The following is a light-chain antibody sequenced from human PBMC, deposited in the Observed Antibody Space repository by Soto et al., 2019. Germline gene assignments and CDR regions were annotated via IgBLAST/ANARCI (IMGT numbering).Light chain of an antibody. CDR1: QSVSSY. CDR2: DAS. CDR3: QQHSNWPPIT. V-gene: IGKV3-11*01. Sequence: EIVLTQSPATLSLSPGERSTLSCMASQSVSSYLAWYQQKPGQAPRLLIYDASNRATGIPARFSGSGSGTDFTLPISSLEPEDFAVYYCQQHSNWPPITFGQGTRLDIK. J-gene: IGKJ5*01.